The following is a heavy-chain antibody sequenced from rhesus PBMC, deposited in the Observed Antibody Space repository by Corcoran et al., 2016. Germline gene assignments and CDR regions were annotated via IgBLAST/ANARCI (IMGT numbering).Heavy chain of an antibody. CDR3: ASYYR. J-gene: IGHJ4*01. CDR1: VFTFSSYG. Sequence: EVQLVESGGGLVQPGGSLRLSCAASVFTFSSYGMSWVRQAPGKGLGWVAYISNGGGSTYYADSVKGRFTISRDNSKNPLSLQMNSLRAEDTAVYYCASYYRWGQGVLVTVSS. D-gene: IGHD3-3*01. V-gene: IGHV3S5*01. CDR2: ISNGGGST.